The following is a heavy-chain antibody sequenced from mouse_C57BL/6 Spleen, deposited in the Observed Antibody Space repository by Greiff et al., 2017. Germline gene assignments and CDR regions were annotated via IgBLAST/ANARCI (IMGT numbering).Heavy chain of an antibody. Sequence: EVKLEESGGGLVKPGGSLKLSCAASGFTFSSYAMPWVRQTPEKRLEWVATISDGGSYTYYPDNVKGRFTISRDNAKNNLYLQMSLLKSEDTAMYYCARDLALGGWSLPPFAYWGQGTLVTVSA. J-gene: IGHJ3*01. V-gene: IGHV5-4*03. CDR1: GFTFSSYA. CDR2: ISDGGSYT. CDR3: ARDLALGGWSLPPFAY. D-gene: IGHD2-3*01.